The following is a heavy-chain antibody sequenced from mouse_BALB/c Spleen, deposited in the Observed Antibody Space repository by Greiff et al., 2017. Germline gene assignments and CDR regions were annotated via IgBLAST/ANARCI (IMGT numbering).Heavy chain of an antibody. CDR2: IWAGGST. D-gene: IGHD1-1*01. J-gene: IGHJ4*01. Sequence: VKLVESGPGLVAPSQSLSITCTVSGFSLTSYGVHWVRQPPGKGLEWLGVIWAGGSTNYNSALMSRLSISKDNSKSQVFLKMNSLQTDDTAMYYCAREPSTVVNAMDYWGQGTSVTVSS. CDR1: GFSLTSYG. V-gene: IGHV2-9*02. CDR3: AREPSTVVNAMDY.